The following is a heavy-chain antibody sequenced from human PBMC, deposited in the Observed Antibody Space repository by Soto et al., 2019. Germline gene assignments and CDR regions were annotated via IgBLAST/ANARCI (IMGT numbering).Heavy chain of an antibody. CDR2: ISSNGGST. V-gene: IGHV3-64*01. Sequence: EVQLVESGGGLVQPGGSLRLSCAASGFTFSRYAMYWVRQAPGKGLEDVSAISSNGGSTYYANSVKGRFTISRDNSKNTLYLQRGSLRAEDMAVYYCASSGDNGYYFDYWGQGTLVTVSS. J-gene: IGHJ4*02. D-gene: IGHD3-10*01. CDR1: GFTFSRYA. CDR3: ASSGDNGYYFDY.